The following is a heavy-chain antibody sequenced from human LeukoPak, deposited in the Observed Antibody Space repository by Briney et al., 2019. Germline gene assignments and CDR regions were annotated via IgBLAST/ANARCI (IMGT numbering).Heavy chain of an antibody. V-gene: IGHV3-30*02. CDR2: IRYDGSNK. D-gene: IGHD1-7*01. CDR1: GFTFSSYG. J-gene: IGHJ4*02. Sequence: GGSLRLSCAASGFTFSSYGMQWVSQAAGKGLGWDGFIRYDGSNKYYADSVKGRFTISRDNSKNTLYMQMNSLRAEDTAVYYCAKQGESKTKNFDYWGQGTLVTVSS. CDR3: AKQGESKTKNFDY.